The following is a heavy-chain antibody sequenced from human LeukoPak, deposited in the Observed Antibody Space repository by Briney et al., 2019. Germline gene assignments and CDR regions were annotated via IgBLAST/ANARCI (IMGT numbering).Heavy chain of an antibody. J-gene: IGHJ4*02. CDR1: GFIFSTYA. CDR3: ATFGSGSRGTNSFDY. V-gene: IGHV3-23*01. D-gene: IGHD3-10*01. CDR2: ITSDGAGP. Sequence: PGGSLRLSCAASGFIFSTYAMTWVRQAPGKGLEWVSAITSDGAGPFHADSVKGRFTISRDNSMNTQYLQMNSLRAEDTAVYYCATFGSGSRGTNSFDYWGQGTLVTVSS.